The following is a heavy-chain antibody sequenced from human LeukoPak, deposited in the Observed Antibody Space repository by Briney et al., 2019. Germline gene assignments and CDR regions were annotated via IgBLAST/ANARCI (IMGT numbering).Heavy chain of an antibody. D-gene: IGHD5-24*01. Sequence: PSGTLSLICAVSGGSISSINWLSWARPPPGKGLEWMGEIYHSGSTNYNPSLKSRFTISVDKSKNQFSLKLRSVTAADTAVYYCAAETRPGGWLQVSGIDAFDIWGQGTMVTVSS. J-gene: IGHJ3*02. V-gene: IGHV4-4*02. CDR3: AAETRPGGWLQVSGIDAFDI. CDR2: IYHSGST. CDR1: GGSISSINW.